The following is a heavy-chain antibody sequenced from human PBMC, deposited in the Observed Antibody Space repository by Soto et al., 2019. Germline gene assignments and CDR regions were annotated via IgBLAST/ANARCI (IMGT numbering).Heavy chain of an antibody. Sequence: QVQLVQSGAEVKKPGASVKVSCKASGYTFTGYYMHWVRQAPGQGLEWMGWINPNSGGTNYAQKFQGWVTMTRETSISTAYMELSRLRSDDTAVYYCATSIAVAGSATYYFDYWGQGTLVTVSS. J-gene: IGHJ4*02. D-gene: IGHD6-19*01. CDR1: GYTFTGYY. V-gene: IGHV1-2*04. CDR3: ATSIAVAGSATYYFDY. CDR2: INPNSGGT.